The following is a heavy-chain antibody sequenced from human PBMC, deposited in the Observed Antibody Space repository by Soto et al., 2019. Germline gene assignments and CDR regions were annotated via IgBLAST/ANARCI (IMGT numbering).Heavy chain of an antibody. CDR1: GGSLSSYY. CDR3: GSVRPSGYVLS. V-gene: IGHV4-59*01. Sequence: SETLSLTCTVSGGSLSSYYWTWIRQSPGKGLEWIGYVYFSGNTNYNPSLKSRVTISIDTSKNQFSLRLASVTAADTAFYYCGSVRPSGYVLSWGPGTLVTVSS. D-gene: IGHD6-25*01. J-gene: IGHJ5*02. CDR2: VYFSGNT.